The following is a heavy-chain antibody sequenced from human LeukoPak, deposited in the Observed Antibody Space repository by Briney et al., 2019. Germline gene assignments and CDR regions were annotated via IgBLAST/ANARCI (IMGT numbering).Heavy chain of an antibody. V-gene: IGHV4-39*07. Sequence: KTSETLSLTCTVSGGSISSSSYYWGWIRQPPGKGLEWIGTIYYSGSTYYNPSLKSRVTISVDTSKNQFSLKLSSVTAADTAVYYCARDRPNVDVSGYYSRHDAFDIWGQGTMVTVSS. CDR1: GGSISSSSYY. CDR2: IYYSGST. CDR3: ARDRPNVDVSGYYSRHDAFDI. J-gene: IGHJ3*02. D-gene: IGHD3-22*01.